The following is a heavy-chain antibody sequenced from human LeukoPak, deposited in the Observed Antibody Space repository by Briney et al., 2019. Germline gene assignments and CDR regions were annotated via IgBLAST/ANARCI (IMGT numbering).Heavy chain of an antibody. CDR3: AREMITFGGVIVPTPTDY. J-gene: IGHJ4*02. Sequence: SVKVSCKASGYTFTSYGISWVRQAPGQGLEWMGWISAYNGNTNYAQKLQGRVTMTTDTSTSTAYMELRSLRSDDTAVYYCAREMITFGGVIVPTPTDYWGQGTLVTVSS. CDR2: ISAYNGNT. CDR1: GYTFTSYG. D-gene: IGHD3-16*02. V-gene: IGHV1-18*01.